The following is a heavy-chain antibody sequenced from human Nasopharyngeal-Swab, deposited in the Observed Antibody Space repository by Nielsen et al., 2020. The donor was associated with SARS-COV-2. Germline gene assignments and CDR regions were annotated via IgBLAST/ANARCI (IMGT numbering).Heavy chain of an antibody. CDR1: GFIFSASA. CDR2: IGDKDHNYAT. J-gene: IGHJ4*02. V-gene: IGHV3-73*01. Sequence: GESLKISCAAPGFIFSASAIHWVRQPSGKGLEWVGRIGDKDHNYATTYGASVQGRFTISRDDSKNTAFLQMDSLKTEDTALYYCTTDFYFDYWGQGTLVTVSS. CDR3: TTDFYFDY.